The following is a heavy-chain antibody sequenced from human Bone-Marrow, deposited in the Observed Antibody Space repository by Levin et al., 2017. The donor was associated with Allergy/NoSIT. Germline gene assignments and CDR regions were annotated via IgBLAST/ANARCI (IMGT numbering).Heavy chain of an antibody. J-gene: IGHJ6*02. CDR3: ARHKQGSPVPYDFWSGYNPNYYYGMDV. Sequence: KVSCKGSGYSFTSYWIGWVRQMPGKGLEWMGIIYPGDSDTRYSPSFQGQVTISADKSISTAYLQWSSLKASDTAMYYCARHKQGSPVPYDFWSGYNPNYYYGMDVWGQGTTVTVSS. V-gene: IGHV5-51*01. D-gene: IGHD3-3*01. CDR1: GYSFTSYW. CDR2: IYPGDSDT.